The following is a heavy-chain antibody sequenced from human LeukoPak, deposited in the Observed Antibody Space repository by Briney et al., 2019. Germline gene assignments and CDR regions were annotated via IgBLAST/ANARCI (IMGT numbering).Heavy chain of an antibody. J-gene: IGHJ4*02. CDR2: ISSRDNT. V-gene: IGHV3-66*02. Sequence: PGGSLRLSCAASGFTVSNNYMSWVRQAPGKGPEWVSVISSRDNTYYVESVKDRLTNSRDNSKNTLFLQMNRLRAEDTAVYYCAGRRVLDASFDYWGQGTLVTLSS. D-gene: IGHD3-16*01. CDR3: AGRRVLDASFDY. CDR1: GFTVSNNY.